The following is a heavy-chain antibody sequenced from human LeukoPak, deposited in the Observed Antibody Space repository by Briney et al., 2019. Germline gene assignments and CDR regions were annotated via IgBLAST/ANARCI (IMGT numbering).Heavy chain of an antibody. V-gene: IGHV3-30-3*02. D-gene: IGHD5-24*01. Sequence: GGSLRLSCAASGFIFSSYAMHWVRQAPGKGLEWVAVISYDGSNKYYADSVKGRFTISRDNSKNTLYLQMNSLRAEDTAVYYCAKESRRDGYNYYFDYWGQGTLVTVSS. CDR3: AKESRRDGYNYYFDY. CDR2: ISYDGSNK. CDR1: GFIFSSYA. J-gene: IGHJ4*02.